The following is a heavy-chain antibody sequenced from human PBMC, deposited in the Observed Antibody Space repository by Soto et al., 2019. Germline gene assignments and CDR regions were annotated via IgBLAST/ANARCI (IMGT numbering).Heavy chain of an antibody. Sequence: QVRLVESGGGVVQPGTSLRLSCAASGLTFSDYYMSWIRQTPGKGLEWVSYIASSGSSTNYADSVKGRFTISRDNAKNSLYLQMNSLRAEDTAVYYCARAPSSSDPNYFYFGMDVWGQGTTVTVSS. V-gene: IGHV3-11*06. CDR1: GLTFSDYY. CDR3: ARAPSSSDPNYFYFGMDV. J-gene: IGHJ6*02. D-gene: IGHD6-6*01. CDR2: IASSGSST.